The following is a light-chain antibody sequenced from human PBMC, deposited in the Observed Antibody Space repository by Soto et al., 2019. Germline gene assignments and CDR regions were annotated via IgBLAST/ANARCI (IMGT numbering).Light chain of an antibody. J-gene: IGKJ4*01. CDR2: AAS. CDR3: QKYNGVPLT. CDR1: QAISNY. Sequence: DIQMTQSPSSLSASVGDRVTITCRASQAISNYFAWYQQKPGKVPKLLIYAASTLQSGVPSRCSGSGSGTDFTLTISSLQPEDVATYYCQKYNGVPLTFGGGTKVEIK. V-gene: IGKV1-27*01.